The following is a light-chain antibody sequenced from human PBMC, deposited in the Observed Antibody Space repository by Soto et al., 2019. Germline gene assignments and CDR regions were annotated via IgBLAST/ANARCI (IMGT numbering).Light chain of an antibody. CDR1: QSLVHSDGIAY. CDR3: MQGTHWPIT. CDR2: KFS. V-gene: IGKV2-30*02. Sequence: DHVITQVLLFPLFTFVHSLSISFGSDQSLVHSDGIAYFSLFQQRPCRSPMRLSYKFSIRDSGVPARFSGGGSGTDFALKSSRVEAEDVGVYYCMQGTHWPITFGQGTRLEI. J-gene: IGKJ5*01.